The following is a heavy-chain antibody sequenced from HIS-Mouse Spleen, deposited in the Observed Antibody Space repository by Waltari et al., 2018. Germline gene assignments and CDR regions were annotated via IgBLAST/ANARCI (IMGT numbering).Heavy chain of an antibody. J-gene: IGHJ2*01. Sequence: QLQLQESGPGLVKPSETLSLTCTVSGGSISRSSYSWRWIRPPPGKGLEWIGSIYYSGSTYYNPSLKSRVTISVDTSKNQFSLKLSSVTAADTAVYYCAREIPYSSSWYDWYFDLWGRGTLVTVSS. V-gene: IGHV4-39*07. CDR3: AREIPYSSSWYDWYFDL. CDR1: GGSISRSSYS. D-gene: IGHD6-13*01. CDR2: IYYSGST.